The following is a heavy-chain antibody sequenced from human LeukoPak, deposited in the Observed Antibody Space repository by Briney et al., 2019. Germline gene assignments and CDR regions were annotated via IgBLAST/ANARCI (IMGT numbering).Heavy chain of an antibody. J-gene: IGHJ4*02. D-gene: IGHD6-13*01. CDR2: ISGSGGST. CDR3: ARGRGSWYGVYFDY. V-gene: IGHV3-23*01. CDR1: GFTFSSYW. Sequence: GGSLRLSCAASGFTFSSYWMSWVRQAPGKGLEWVSAISGSGGSTYYADSVKGRFTISRDNAKNSLYLQMNSLRTEDTAVYYCARGRGSWYGVYFDYWGQGTLVTVSS.